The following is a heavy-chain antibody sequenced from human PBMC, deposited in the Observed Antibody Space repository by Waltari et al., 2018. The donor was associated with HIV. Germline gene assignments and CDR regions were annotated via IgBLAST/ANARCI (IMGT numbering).Heavy chain of an antibody. J-gene: IGHJ4*02. D-gene: IGHD1-26*01. CDR3: TTQSSNYGTFSGPFDQ. CDR1: GGSFSTYG. V-gene: IGHV1-69*11. CDR2: INRIIGTA. Sequence: QVQLVPAGAEVRRPGSSVKVSCKDSGGSFSTYGIRWVRQAPGQGVEWLGRINRIIGTATTSQKFQGTVTMTANESASKACLELGSLRCEGTAIYYCTTQSSNYGTFSGPFDQWGQGTLVTVSS.